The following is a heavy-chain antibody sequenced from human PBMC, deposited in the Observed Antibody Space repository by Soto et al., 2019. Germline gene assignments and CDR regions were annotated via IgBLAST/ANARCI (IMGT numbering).Heavy chain of an antibody. CDR1: GGSISSGGYY. Sequence: SETLSLTCTVSGGSISSGGYYWSWIRQHPGKGLEWIGYIYYSGSTYYNPSLKSRVTISVDTSKNQFSLKLSSVTAADTAVYYCARYRGGSFYFDYWGQGTLVTVSS. CDR3: ARYRGGSFYFDY. D-gene: IGHD1-26*01. J-gene: IGHJ4*02. V-gene: IGHV4-31*03. CDR2: IYYSGST.